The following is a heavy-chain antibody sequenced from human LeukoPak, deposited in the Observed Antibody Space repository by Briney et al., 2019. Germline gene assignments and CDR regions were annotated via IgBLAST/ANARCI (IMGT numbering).Heavy chain of an antibody. J-gene: IGHJ4*02. V-gene: IGHV1-3*01. CDR1: GYSFSTYT. CDR3: ARSYGDYSHFDY. D-gene: IGHD4-17*01. Sequence: GASVKVSCKASGYSFSTYTMNWVRQAPGQRLEWVGWINAGNSNTKYSQKLQGRVIITRDTSASTAYMELSSLRSEDTAMYYCARSYGDYSHFDYWGQGTLVTVSS. CDR2: INAGNSNT.